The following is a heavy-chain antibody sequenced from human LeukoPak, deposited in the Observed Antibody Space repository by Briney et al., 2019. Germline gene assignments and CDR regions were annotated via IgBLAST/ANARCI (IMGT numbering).Heavy chain of an antibody. J-gene: IGHJ4*02. CDR1: GFPVRSNY. D-gene: IGHD5-12*01. V-gene: IGHV3-53*01. Sequence: PGESLRVSCVASGFPVRSNYMTWVRQAPGKGLEWVSVLHSSGDTYYADSVKGRFTISRDDSKNTLYLEMNSLRAEDTAVYYCARGKVYYYYDYWGQGTLVTVSS. CDR2: LHSSGDT. CDR3: ARGKVYYYYDY.